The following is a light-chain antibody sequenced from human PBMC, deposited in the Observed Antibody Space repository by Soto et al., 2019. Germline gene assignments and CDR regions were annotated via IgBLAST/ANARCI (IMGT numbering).Light chain of an antibody. CDR2: GAS. CDR1: QSVTNSD. J-gene: IGKJ3*01. CDR3: QQRSNWLFT. Sequence: EIVLTQSPGTLSLSPGERATLSCRASQSVTNSDLAWYQQKPGQAPRLLIYGASNRATGIPARFSGSGSGTDFTLTISSLEPEDFAVYYCQQRSNWLFTFGPGTKVEI. V-gene: IGKV3D-20*02.